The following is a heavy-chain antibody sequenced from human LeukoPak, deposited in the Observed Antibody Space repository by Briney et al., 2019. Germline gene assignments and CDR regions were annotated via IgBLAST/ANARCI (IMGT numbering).Heavy chain of an antibody. CDR1: GYTFTSYD. Sequence: ASVKVSCKASGYTFTSYDINWVRQATGQGLEWMGWMNPNSGNTGYAQKFQGRVTITRNTSISTAYMELSSLRSEDTAVYYCARLWGYCSSTSCYEDYYYYMDVWGKGTTVTVSS. D-gene: IGHD2-2*01. CDR3: ARLWGYCSSTSCYEDYYYYMDV. J-gene: IGHJ6*03. CDR2: MNPNSGNT. V-gene: IGHV1-8*03.